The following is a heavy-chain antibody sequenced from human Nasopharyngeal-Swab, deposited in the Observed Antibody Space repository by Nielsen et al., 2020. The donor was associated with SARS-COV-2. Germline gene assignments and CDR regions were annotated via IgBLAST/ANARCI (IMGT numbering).Heavy chain of an antibody. CDR3: ARESLGGVLVVAATWFDP. Sequence: GGSLRLSCAASGFIFSNYAMHWVRQAPGKGLEWVPLTSNDGSKTYYSNSVKGRFTISRDNSKNTLYLQMDRLRPDDTAVYYCARESLGGVLVVAATWFDPWGQGTLVTVSS. D-gene: IGHD2-15*01. V-gene: IGHV3-30*04. CDR1: GFIFSNYA. CDR2: TSNDGSKT. J-gene: IGHJ5*02.